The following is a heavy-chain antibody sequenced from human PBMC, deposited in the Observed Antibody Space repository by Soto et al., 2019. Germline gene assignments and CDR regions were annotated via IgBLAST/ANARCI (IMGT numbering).Heavy chain of an antibody. J-gene: IGHJ4*02. V-gene: IGHV4-34*01. Sequence: ETLSLTCAAYSGSFSGYHWNWIRQPPGKGLEWIGEINHSGSTNYNPSLKSRVTISVDTSKNQFSLKLSSVTAADTAVYYCARRLYAGFDYWGQGTLVTVSS. CDR2: INHSGST. CDR1: SGSFSGYH. D-gene: IGHD4-17*01. CDR3: ARRLYAGFDY.